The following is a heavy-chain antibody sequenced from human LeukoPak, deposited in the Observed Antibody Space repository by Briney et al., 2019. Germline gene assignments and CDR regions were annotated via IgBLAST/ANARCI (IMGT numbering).Heavy chain of an antibody. J-gene: IGHJ4*02. CDR3: ARDRAPSSYYDYVWGSYRPTAFDY. D-gene: IGHD3-16*02. V-gene: IGHV3-9*01. Sequence: GGSLRLSCAASGFTFDDYAMHWVRQAPGKGLEWVSGISWNSGSIGYADSVKGRFTISRDNAKNSLYLQMNSLRAEDTAVYYCARDRAPSSYYDYVWGSYRPTAFDYWGQGTLVTVSS. CDR2: ISWNSGSI. CDR1: GFTFDDYA.